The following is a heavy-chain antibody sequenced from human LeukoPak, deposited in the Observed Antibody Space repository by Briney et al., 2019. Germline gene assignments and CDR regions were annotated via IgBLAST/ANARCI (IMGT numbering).Heavy chain of an antibody. Sequence: GGSLRLSCAASGFTFSSYAMSWVRQAPGKGLEWVSAISGSGGSTYYADSVKGRFTISRDNSKNTLYLQMNSLRAEDTAVYYCAKDFRYSSSWSPSFFDYWGQGTLVTVSS. CDR3: AKDFRYSSSWSPSFFDY. CDR2: ISGSGGST. D-gene: IGHD6-13*01. J-gene: IGHJ4*02. CDR1: GFTFSSYA. V-gene: IGHV3-23*01.